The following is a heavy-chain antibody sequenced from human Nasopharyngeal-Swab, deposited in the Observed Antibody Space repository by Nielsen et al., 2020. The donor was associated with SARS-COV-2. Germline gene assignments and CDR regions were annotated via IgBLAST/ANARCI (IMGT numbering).Heavy chain of an antibody. CDR1: GFTFSTYQ. CDR2: ITRSDITM. V-gene: IGHV3-48*03. D-gene: IGHD3-16*01. CDR3: ARDGVAVPGGYNWFDP. Sequence: GESLKISCTASGFTFSTYQMSWVRQAPGKGREWISHITRSDITMYADSVKGRFTISRDNAKNTLYLQMTSLRDEDTAIYYCARDGVAVPGGYNWFDPWGRGTLVTVSS. J-gene: IGHJ5*02.